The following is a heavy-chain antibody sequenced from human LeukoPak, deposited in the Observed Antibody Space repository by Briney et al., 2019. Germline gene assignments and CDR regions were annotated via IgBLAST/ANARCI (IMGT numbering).Heavy chain of an antibody. CDR3: AREYRGDYYGSGIET. D-gene: IGHD3-10*01. CDR1: GFTFSSYE. Sequence: GGSLRLSCAASGFTFSSYEMNWVRQAPGKGLEWVSYISSSGSTIYYADSVKGRFTISRDNAKNSLYLQMNSLRAEDTAVYYCAREYRGDYYGSGIETWGQGTLVTVSS. J-gene: IGHJ5*02. V-gene: IGHV3-48*03. CDR2: ISSSGSTI.